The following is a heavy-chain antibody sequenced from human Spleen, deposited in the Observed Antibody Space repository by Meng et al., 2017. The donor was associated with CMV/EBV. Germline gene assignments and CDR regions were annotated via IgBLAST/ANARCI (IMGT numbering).Heavy chain of an antibody. CDR2: VVPIYGPP. CDR3: AFYSSGWYGNTRFDP. V-gene: IGHV1-69*05. J-gene: IGHJ5*02. D-gene: IGHD6-19*01. Sequence: SGGMFTSYAITSIRQAPGQGLEWMGGVVPIYGPPNYAQKFQGRVTITTDESTRTAYMELSSLRSEDTAVYYCAFYSSGWYGNTRFDPWGQGTLVTVSS. CDR1: GGMFTSYA.